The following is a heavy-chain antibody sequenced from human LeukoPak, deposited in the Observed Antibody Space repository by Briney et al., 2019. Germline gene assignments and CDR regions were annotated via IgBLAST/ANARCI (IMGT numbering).Heavy chain of an antibody. J-gene: IGHJ4*02. CDR1: GGSISSGGYS. V-gene: IGHV4-30-4*07. D-gene: IGHD2-21*01. Sequence: SETLSLTCAVSGGSISSGGYSWSWIRQPPGKGLEWIGYIYYSGSTYYNPSLKSRVTISVDTSKNQFSLKLSSVTAADTAAYYCARKASRQPDRGYYFDYWGQGTLVTVSS. CDR3: ARKASRQPDRGYYFDY. CDR2: IYYSGST.